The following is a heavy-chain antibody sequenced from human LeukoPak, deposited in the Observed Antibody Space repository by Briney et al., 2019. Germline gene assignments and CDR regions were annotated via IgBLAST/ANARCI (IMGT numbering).Heavy chain of an antibody. CDR3: ATTDNLNQWLAVDY. D-gene: IGHD6-19*01. J-gene: IGHJ4*02. V-gene: IGHV3-30*03. CDR2: ISYDGSNK. Sequence: PGRSLRLSCAASGFTFSSYGMHWVRQAPGKGLEWVAVISYDGSNKYYADSVKGRFTISRDNSKNTLYLQMNSLRAEDTAVYYCATTDNLNQWLAVDYWGQGTLVTVSS. CDR1: GFTFSSYG.